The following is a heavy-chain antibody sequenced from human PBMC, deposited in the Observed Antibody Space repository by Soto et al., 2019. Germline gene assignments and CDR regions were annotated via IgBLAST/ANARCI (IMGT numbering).Heavy chain of an antibody. CDR3: AKGGPFTGGFDP. CDR1: GLTLRSYA. V-gene: IGHV3-23*01. D-gene: IGHD3-16*01. Sequence: EGQLLQSGGDLVQPGGSLRLSCAGSGLTLRSYAMTWIRQTPEKGLEWVSTITGRSAVPSYADSVNGRFTVSRDNSKNTLYRQMNSLRPDDTAIYYCAKGGPFTGGFDPWGQGTLVTVSA. CDR2: ITGRSAVP. J-gene: IGHJ5*02.